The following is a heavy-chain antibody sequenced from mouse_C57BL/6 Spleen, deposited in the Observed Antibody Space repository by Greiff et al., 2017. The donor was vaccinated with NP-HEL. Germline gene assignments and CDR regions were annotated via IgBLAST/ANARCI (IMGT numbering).Heavy chain of an antibody. V-gene: IGHV1-9*01. CDR3: ARSHYYGSSYEAWFAY. CDR1: GYTFTGYW. J-gene: IGHJ3*01. Sequence: VQLQQSGAELMKPGASVKLSCKATGYTFTGYWIEWVKQRPGHGLEWIGEILPGSGSTNYNEKFKGKATVTADTSSNTAYMQLSSLTTEDSAIYYCARSHYYGSSYEAWFAYWGQGTLVTVSA. D-gene: IGHD1-1*01. CDR2: ILPGSGST.